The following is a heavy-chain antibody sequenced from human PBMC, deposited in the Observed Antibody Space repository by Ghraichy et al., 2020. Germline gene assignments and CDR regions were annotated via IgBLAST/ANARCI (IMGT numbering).Heavy chain of an antibody. Sequence: GGSLRLSCVASGFTFSTFPMSWVRQGPGKGLEWVSAISDTTYYADSVRGRFTISRDNSKNTLSLQMNSLRAEDTAVYYWARYCISNNCYGGLHYGMDVWGQGTTVTVSS. J-gene: IGHJ6*02. CDR1: GFTFSTFP. V-gene: IGHV3-23*01. D-gene: IGHD2-2*01. CDR2: ISDTT. CDR3: ARYCISNNCYGGLHYGMDV.